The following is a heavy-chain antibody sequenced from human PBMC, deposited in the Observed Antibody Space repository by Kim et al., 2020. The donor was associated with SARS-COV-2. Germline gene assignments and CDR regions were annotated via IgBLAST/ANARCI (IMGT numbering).Heavy chain of an antibody. D-gene: IGHD3-10*01. V-gene: IGHV4-59*13. CDR1: GGSISSYY. CDR2: LYYSGST. CDR3: AREAYSYGSGSFVTWFDP. Sequence: SETLSLTCTVSGGSISSYYWSWIRQPPGKGLEWIGYLYYSGSTNYNPSLKSRVTISVDTSKNQFSLKLSSVTAADTAVYYCAREAYSYGSGSFVTWFDP. J-gene: IGHJ5*02.